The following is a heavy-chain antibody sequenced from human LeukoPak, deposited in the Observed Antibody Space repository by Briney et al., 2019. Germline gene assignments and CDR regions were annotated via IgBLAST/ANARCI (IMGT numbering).Heavy chain of an antibody. D-gene: IGHD4-23*01. J-gene: IGHJ4*02. V-gene: IGHV3-66*01. CDR3: ARVGYGGNSGHRPYFDY. CDR1: GFTVSSNY. CDR2: IYSGGST. Sequence: PGGSLRLSCAASGFTVSSNYMSWVRQAPGKGLEWVSVIYSGGSTYYADSVKGRFTISRDNSKNTLYLQMNSLRAEDTAVYYCARVGYGGNSGHRPYFDYWGQGTLVTVSS.